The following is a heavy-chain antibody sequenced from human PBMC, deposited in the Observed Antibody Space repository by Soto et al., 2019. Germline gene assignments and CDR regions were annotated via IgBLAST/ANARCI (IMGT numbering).Heavy chain of an antibody. Sequence: QVQLVQSGAEVKKPGSSVKVSCKASGGTFSSYSISWVRQAPGQGLEWMGGSIPIFRTANYAQKFQGRVTITADESTSTVYMELSSLRSEDTAVYYCARGGQPRKACYYYDMDVWGQGTTVTVSS. V-gene: IGHV1-69*01. CDR2: SIPIFRTA. CDR1: GGTFSSYS. D-gene: IGHD3-16*01. CDR3: ARGGQPRKACYYYDMDV. J-gene: IGHJ6*01.